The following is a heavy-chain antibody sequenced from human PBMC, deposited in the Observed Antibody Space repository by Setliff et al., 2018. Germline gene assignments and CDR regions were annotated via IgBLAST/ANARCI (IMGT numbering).Heavy chain of an antibody. CDR1: GYTLTKLS. CDR2: FNPEDGET. D-gene: IGHD3-3*01. V-gene: IGHV1-24*01. CDR3: ATGVRQGFYFYMDV. Sequence: ASVKVSCKVSGYTLTKLSMHRVRQAPGKGLEWMGGFNPEDGETIYAQKFQGRVSMTEDTSRDTAYMELSSLRSEDTAVYFCATGVRQGFYFYMDVWGKGTTVTVSS. J-gene: IGHJ6*03.